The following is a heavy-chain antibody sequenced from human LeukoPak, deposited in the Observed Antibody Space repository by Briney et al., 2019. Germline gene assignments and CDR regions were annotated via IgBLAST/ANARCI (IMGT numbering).Heavy chain of an antibody. D-gene: IGHD2-2*01. CDR3: AKDQDPGDIVVVSAFDL. CDR1: GFSFSNYG. CDR2: MQYDGSVE. Sequence: GGSLRLSCVASGFSFSNYGTHWVRQAPGKGLEWVTFMQYDGSVEFYADSVKGRFTISRDNSKNTLYLQMNSLRAEDTAVYYCAKDQDPGDIVVVSAFDLWGRGTLVTVSS. V-gene: IGHV3-30*02. J-gene: IGHJ2*01.